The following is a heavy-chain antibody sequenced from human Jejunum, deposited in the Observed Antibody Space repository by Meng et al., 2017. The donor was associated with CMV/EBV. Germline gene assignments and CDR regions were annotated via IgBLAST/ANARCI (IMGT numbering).Heavy chain of an antibody. CDR2: IFRTGTT. CDR1: GDSVSNGDY. J-gene: IGHJ5*02. Sequence: VSGDSVSNGDYWGWIRQPPGKDLEFIGSIFRTGTTFVNPSLERRVPLSVDTSKNQFSLRLTSVTAADTAVYYCTRGPRQAATSVGPWGQGSLVTVSS. V-gene: IGHV4-38-2*02. CDR3: TRGPRQAATSVGP. D-gene: IGHD2-15*01.